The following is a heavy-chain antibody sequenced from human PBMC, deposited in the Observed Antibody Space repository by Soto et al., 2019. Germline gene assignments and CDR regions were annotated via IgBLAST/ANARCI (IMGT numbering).Heavy chain of an antibody. CDR1: GGSISSGGYS. D-gene: IGHD3-10*01. J-gene: IGHJ5*02. CDR2: IYHSGST. CDR3: ARVSVTMVRGVTFNWFDP. Sequence: SETLSLTCAVSGGSISSGGYSWSWIRQPPGKGLEWIGYIYHSGSTYYNPSLKSRVTISVDRSKNQFSLKLSSVTAADTAVYYCARVSVTMVRGVTFNWFDPWGQGTLVTVSS. V-gene: IGHV4-30-2*01.